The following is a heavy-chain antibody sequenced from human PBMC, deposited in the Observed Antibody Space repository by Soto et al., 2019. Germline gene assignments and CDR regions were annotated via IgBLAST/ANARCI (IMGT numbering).Heavy chain of an antibody. CDR2: VSPYDGYT. V-gene: IGHV1-18*01. D-gene: IGHD3-22*01. J-gene: IGHJ6*02. Sequence: QVQLVQSGAEVKKPGASVKVSCKASGYTFSSYGINWVRQAPGQGLEWLGWVSPYDGYTNHAQILQGRVSMTTDTSTKTAYMEVRSLRSDDTAVYYCARGGYYDSSGSRNYFYYGMNVWGQGTTVTVSS. CDR3: ARGGYYDSSGSRNYFYYGMNV. CDR1: GYTFSSYG.